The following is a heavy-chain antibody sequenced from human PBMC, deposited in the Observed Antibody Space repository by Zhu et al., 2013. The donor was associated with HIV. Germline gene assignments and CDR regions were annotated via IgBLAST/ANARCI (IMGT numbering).Heavy chain of an antibody. Sequence: QVQLEQSGAEVKKPGASVKVSCKAAGYTFSGYYMHWVRQAPGQGLEWMGWINPNSGGTNYAQKFQGRVTMTRDTSISTAYMELSSLKSDDTAVYYCARKDNSRPYYYYYGMERLGPRDHGHRL. J-gene: IGHJ6*02. D-gene: IGHD1-1*01. CDR1: GYTFSGYY. CDR3: ARKDNSRPYYYYYGMER. V-gene: IGHV1-2*02. CDR2: INPNSGGT.